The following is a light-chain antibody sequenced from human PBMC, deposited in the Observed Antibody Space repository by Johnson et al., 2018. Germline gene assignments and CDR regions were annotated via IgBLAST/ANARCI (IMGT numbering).Light chain of an antibody. J-gene: IGLJ1*01. CDR1: SSNIGNNY. Sequence: QSVLTQPPSVSAAPGQKVTISCSGSSSNIGNNYVSWYQQPPGTAPKLLIYENYKRTSGIPDHFSGSTSGPSATMGITGLQTADDAAYYCGTWDSGLSAGNVFGTGTKVAVL. CDR3: GTWDSGLSAGNV. V-gene: IGLV1-51*02. CDR2: ENY.